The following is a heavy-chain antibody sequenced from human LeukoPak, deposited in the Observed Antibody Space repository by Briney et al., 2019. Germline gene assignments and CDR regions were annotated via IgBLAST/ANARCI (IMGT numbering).Heavy chain of an antibody. V-gene: IGHV1-18*01. CDR1: GYIFGHNG. J-gene: IGHJ4*02. CDR2: ISAYNGDT. CDR3: ARDGLRVVVTDY. Sequence: GASVKVSCKTSGYIFGHNGIGWVRQAPGQGPEWMGWISAYNGDTNYAQNFQGRVTMTRDTSTSTVYMELRSLRSDDTAVYYCARDGLRVVVTDYWGQGTLVTVSS. D-gene: IGHD2-21*02.